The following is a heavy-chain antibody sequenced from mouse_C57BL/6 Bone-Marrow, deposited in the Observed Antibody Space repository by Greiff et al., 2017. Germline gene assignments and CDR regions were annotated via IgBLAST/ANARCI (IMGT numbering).Heavy chain of an antibody. CDR1: GFNINDDY. J-gene: IGHJ4*01. CDR3: LTLSYYCAMDV. Sequence: VQLQQPGAELVRPGASVKLSCTASGFNINDDYMHWVKQRPEQGLEWLGWLAPENGDTKSASKFQGKATITADTSSNSAYLQLSSLTSEDIAVYYCLTLSYYCAMDVWGPGTSVTVSS. V-gene: IGHV14-4*01. CDR2: LAPENGDT.